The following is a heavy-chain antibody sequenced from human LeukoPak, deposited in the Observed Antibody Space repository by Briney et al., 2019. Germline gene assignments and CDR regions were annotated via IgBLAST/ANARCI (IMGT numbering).Heavy chain of an antibody. CDR2: ISAHNGDT. V-gene: IGHV1-18*01. CDR3: ARDQGLQFLARLFDY. CDR1: GYTFTNYG. Sequence: GASVKVSCKTSGYTFTNYGVSWVRQAPGQGLEWMGWISAHNGDTNYAQKLQGRVTMTTDTSTSTAYMELRSLRSDDTAVYYCARDQGLQFLARLFDYWGQGTLVTVSS. D-gene: IGHD3-3*01. J-gene: IGHJ4*02.